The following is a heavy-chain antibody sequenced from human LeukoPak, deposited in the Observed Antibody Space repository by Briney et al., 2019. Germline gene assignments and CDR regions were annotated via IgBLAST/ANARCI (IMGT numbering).Heavy chain of an antibody. V-gene: IGHV1-18*01. CDR2: ISAYNGNT. J-gene: IGHJ4*02. CDR1: GYTFTSYG. Sequence: ASVKVSCKASGYTFTSYGISWVRQAPGQGLEWMGWISAYNGNTDYAQKLQGRVTMTTDTSTSTAYMELRSLRSDDTAVYYCAIDLGELSPLDYWGQGTLVTVSS. D-gene: IGHD3-16*02. CDR3: AIDLGELSPLDY.